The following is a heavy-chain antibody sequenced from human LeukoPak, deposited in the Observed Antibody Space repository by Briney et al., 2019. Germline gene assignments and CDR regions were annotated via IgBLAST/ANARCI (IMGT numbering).Heavy chain of an antibody. CDR1: GGSISSYY. J-gene: IGHJ6*02. D-gene: IGHD2-21*01. V-gene: IGHV4-59*01. CDR2: IYYSGST. Sequence: SETLSLTCTVSGGSISSYYWSWIRQPPGKGLEWIGYIYYSGSTNYNPSLKSRVTISVDTSKNQFSLKLSSVTASDTAVYYCARITFVVEGYGMDVWGQGTTVTVSS. CDR3: ARITFVVEGYGMDV.